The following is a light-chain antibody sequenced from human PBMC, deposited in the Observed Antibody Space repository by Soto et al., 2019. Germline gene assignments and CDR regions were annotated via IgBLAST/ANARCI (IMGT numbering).Light chain of an antibody. CDR2: EVS. CDR1: SSDVGSYNR. Sequence: QSVLTQPPSVSGSPGQSVTISCTGTSSDVGSYNRVSWYQQSPGTAPKLMISEVSNRPSGVPDRFSGSKSGNTASLTISGLQAEDEADYYCSSYTSSSTYVFGTGTRSPS. J-gene: IGLJ1*01. CDR3: SSYTSSSTYV. V-gene: IGLV2-18*02.